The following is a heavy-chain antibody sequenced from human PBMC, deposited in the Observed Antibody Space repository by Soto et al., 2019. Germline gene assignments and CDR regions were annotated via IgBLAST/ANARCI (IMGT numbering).Heavy chain of an antibody. CDR1: GGSISSYY. Sequence: LSLTCTVSGGSISSYYWSWIRQPPGKGLEWIGYIYYSGSTNYNPSLKSRVTISVDTSKNQFSLKLSSVTAADTAVYYCARDRYGDYVFDYWGQGTLVTVSS. J-gene: IGHJ4*02. D-gene: IGHD4-17*01. V-gene: IGHV4-59*01. CDR3: ARDRYGDYVFDY. CDR2: IYYSGST.